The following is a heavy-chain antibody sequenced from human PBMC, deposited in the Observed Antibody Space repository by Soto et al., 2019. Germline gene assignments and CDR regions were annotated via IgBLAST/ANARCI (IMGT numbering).Heavy chain of an antibody. CDR1: GFTFSSYA. CDR3: ARESRVSKFYSSSWYGDLDY. D-gene: IGHD6-13*01. J-gene: IGHJ4*02. CDR2: ISYDGSNK. V-gene: IGHV3-30-3*01. Sequence: PGGSLRLSCAASGFTFSSYAMHWVRQAPGKGLEWVAVISYDGSNKYYADSVKGRFTISRDNAKNSLYLQMNSLRAEDTAVYYCARESRVSKFYSSSWYGDLDYWGQGPLVTVSS.